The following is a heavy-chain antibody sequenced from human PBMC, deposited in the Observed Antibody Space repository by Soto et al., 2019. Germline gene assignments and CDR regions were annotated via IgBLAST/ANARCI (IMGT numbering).Heavy chain of an antibody. CDR2: TYYRSKWYN. J-gene: IGHJ6*02. CDR1: GDIVSSNSAA. CDR3: ARDQVGEGSTTWYYGMDV. V-gene: IGHV6-1*01. Sequence: SRTLSLTWAISGDIVSSNSAALNWISQSPSRGLEWLGRTYYRSKWYNDYAVSVKSRITINPDTSKNQFSLQLNSVTPEDTAVYYCARDQVGEGSTTWYYGMDVWGQGTTVTVS. D-gene: IGHD2-2*01.